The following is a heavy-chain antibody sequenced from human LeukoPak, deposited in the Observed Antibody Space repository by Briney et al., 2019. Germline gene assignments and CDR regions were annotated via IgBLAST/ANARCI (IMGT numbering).Heavy chain of an antibody. D-gene: IGHD2-15*01. J-gene: IGHJ4*02. CDR3: ARERYCSGASCPNSNRYFDF. CDR1: GFSVSANY. Sequence: GGSLRLSCTASGFSVSANYMSWIRQAPGKGLEWVSVIHNGGDTYYADSVKGRFTISRDNSKNTLYLQMNSLRAEDTAVYYCARERYCSGASCPNSNRYFDFWGQGTLVTVSS. CDR2: IHNGGDT. V-gene: IGHV3-66*02.